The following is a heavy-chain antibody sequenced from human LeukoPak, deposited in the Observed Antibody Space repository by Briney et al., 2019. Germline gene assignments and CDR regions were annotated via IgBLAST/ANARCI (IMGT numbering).Heavy chain of an antibody. CDR3: GKVGGNTNS. J-gene: IGHJ4*02. CDR2: IHNSRGT. V-gene: IGHV4-30-4*01. D-gene: IGHD4-23*01. Sequence: SETLSLTCTVSGASITRELFFGIWIRQSPGKGLEWIGAIHNSRGTSYNPSLESRLTISVDPSENKFFLKMTSVTDADTATYYCGKVGGNTNSWGRGTLVTVSS. CDR1: GASITRELFF.